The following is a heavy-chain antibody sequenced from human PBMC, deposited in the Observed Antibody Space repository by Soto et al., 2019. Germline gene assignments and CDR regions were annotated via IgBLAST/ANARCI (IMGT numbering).Heavy chain of an antibody. CDR3: AKTPTTVTIEWFDP. Sequence: GSLRLSCAASGFTFSSYAMSRVRQAPGKGLEWVSAISGSGGSTYYADSVKGRFTISRDNSKDTLYLQMNSLRAEDTAVYYCAKTPTTVTIEWFDPWGQGTLVTVSS. CDR1: GFTFSSYA. V-gene: IGHV3-23*01. D-gene: IGHD4-17*01. J-gene: IGHJ5*02. CDR2: ISGSGGST.